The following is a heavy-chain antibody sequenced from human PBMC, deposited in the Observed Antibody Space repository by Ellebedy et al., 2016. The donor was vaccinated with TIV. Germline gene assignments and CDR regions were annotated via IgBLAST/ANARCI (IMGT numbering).Heavy chain of an antibody. CDR3: ARHSGYYWNYFDS. V-gene: IGHV1-69*13. Sequence: SVKVSCKASGATFSSHAISWVRQAPGQGLEWMGGIMPMFRTANYAQEFQGRVTITADELGSKAYMELSSLRSEDTAVYYCARHSGYYWNYFDSWGQGTLVTVSS. J-gene: IGHJ4*02. CDR1: GATFSSHA. CDR2: IMPMFRTA. D-gene: IGHD3-22*01.